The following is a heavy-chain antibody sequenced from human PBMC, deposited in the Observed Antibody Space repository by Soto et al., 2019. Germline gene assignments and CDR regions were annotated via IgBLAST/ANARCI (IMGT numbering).Heavy chain of an antibody. V-gene: IGHV1-18*01. CDR1: GYTFTSYG. D-gene: IGHD6-13*01. CDR3: ARGAGIAAAGRGSWFDP. CDR2: ISDYNSNT. Sequence: QVQLVQSGAEVKKPGASVKFSCKASGYTFTSYGISWVRQAPGQGLEWMGWISDYNSNTNYAQELQGRVTMTTDTSTRTAYMELRRLRSDDTAVYYCARGAGIAAAGRGSWFDPRGQGTLVTVSS. J-gene: IGHJ5*02.